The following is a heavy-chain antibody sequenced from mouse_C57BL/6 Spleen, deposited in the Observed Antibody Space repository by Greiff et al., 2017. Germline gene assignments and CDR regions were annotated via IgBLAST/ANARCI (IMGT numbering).Heavy chain of an antibody. Sequence: VQLQQSGPELVKPGASVKISCKASGYTLTDYYMNWVKQSHGKSLEWIGDINPNNGGTSYNQKFKGKATLTVDKSSSTAYMELRSLTSEDSAVYYCARGDYYGSSYHFDYWGQGTTLTVSS. J-gene: IGHJ2*01. CDR3: ARGDYYGSSYHFDY. CDR2: INPNNGGT. D-gene: IGHD1-1*01. CDR1: GYTLTDYY. V-gene: IGHV1-26*01.